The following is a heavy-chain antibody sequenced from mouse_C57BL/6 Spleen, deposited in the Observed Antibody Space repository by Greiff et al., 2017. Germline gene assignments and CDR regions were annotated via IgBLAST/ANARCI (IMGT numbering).Heavy chain of an antibody. CDR1: GFSFTSYA. CDR3: ARKYDYDDWYFEV. J-gene: IGHJ1*03. Sequence: VMLVESGPGLVAPSQSLSITCTVSGFSFTSYAISWVRQPPGNGLEWLALIWTGGGTNYNSALKARLIISKDNYKSQVFLKMNSLQTDDTARYYWARKYDYDDWYFEVWGTGTTVTVSS. V-gene: IGHV2-9-1*01. D-gene: IGHD2-4*01. CDR2: IWTGGGT.